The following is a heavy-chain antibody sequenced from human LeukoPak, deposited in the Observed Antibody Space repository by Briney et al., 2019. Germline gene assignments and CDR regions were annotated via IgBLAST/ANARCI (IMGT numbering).Heavy chain of an antibody. J-gene: IGHJ4*02. CDR3: ARDNGWSADF. CDR1: GFTFSSYA. V-gene: IGHV3-30-3*01. CDR2: ISYDGSNK. D-gene: IGHD2-15*01. Sequence: GGSLRLSCAASGFTFSSYAMHWVRQAPGKGLEWVAVISYDGSNKYYADSVKGRFTISRDNSKNTLYLQMNSLRVEDTAVYYCARDNGWSADFWGQGTLVTVSS.